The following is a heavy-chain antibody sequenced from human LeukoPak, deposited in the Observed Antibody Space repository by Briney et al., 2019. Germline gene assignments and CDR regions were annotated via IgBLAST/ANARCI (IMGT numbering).Heavy chain of an antibody. CDR3: ARDPMDDSSGYYYENVDY. D-gene: IGHD3-22*01. V-gene: IGHV3-7*01. CDR1: GFTFSSYW. Sequence: GGSLRLSCAASGFTFSSYWMSWVRQAPGKGLEWVANIKQDGSEKYYVDSVKGRFTISRDNAKNSLYLQMNSLRAEDTAVYYCARDPMDDSSGYYYENVDYWGQGTLVTVSS. CDR2: IKQDGSEK. J-gene: IGHJ4*02.